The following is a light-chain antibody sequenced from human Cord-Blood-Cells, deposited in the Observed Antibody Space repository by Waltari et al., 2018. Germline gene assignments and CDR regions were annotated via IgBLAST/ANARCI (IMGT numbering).Light chain of an antibody. CDR3: CSYAGSYTYV. CDR1: SSDVGGYNY. J-gene: IGLJ1*01. Sequence: QSALTQPRSVSGSPGQSVTISCTGTSSDVGGYNYVSWYQQHPGKAPNLMIYDFSKTPSGVPDRFSGSKSGNTASLTISGLQAEDEADYYCCSYAGSYTYVFGTGTKVTVL. V-gene: IGLV2-11*01. CDR2: DFS.